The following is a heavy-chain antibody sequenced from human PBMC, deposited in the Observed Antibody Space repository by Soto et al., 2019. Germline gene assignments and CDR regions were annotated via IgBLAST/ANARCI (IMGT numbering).Heavy chain of an antibody. CDR3: VREDDGGDRDYYGLDV. CDR2: IHYSGSV. CDR1: GGSTCIYHYH. Sequence: PSETLPLTWTVSGGSTCIYHYHGTWIRKTPGKGLEWIGYIHYSGSVYYNPSLQSRVTMSVDTSKNLFSLKLSSVTAADTAVYFCVREDDGGDRDYYGLDVWGQGTTVTVSS. V-gene: IGHV4-30-4*01. D-gene: IGHD4-17*01. J-gene: IGHJ6*02.